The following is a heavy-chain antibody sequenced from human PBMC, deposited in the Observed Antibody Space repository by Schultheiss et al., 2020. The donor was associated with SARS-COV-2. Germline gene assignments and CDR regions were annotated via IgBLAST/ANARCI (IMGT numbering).Heavy chain of an antibody. V-gene: IGHV1-18*01. CDR3: ARRDTRGFCSGGSCYLSDV. D-gene: IGHD2-15*01. CDR1: GYTFTSYG. CDR2: ISVHNGNT. Sequence: ASVKVSCNASGYTFTSYGISWVRQAPGQGLEWMGWISVHNGNTNYAQKFQGRVTMTTDTSTNTAYMEVRSLTSDDAAVYYCARRDTRGFCSGGSCYLSDVWGRGTTVTVSS. J-gene: IGHJ6*02.